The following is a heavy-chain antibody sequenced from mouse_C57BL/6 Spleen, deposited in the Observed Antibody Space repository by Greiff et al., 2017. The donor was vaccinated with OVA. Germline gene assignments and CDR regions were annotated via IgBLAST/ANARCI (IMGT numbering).Heavy chain of an antibody. CDR2: INPNNGGT. CDR1: GYTFTDYN. D-gene: IGHD2-10*01. V-gene: IGHV1-22*01. J-gene: IGHJ3*01. CDR3: APYYGNYEAFAY. Sequence: VQLQQSGPELVKPGASVKMSCKASGYTFTDYNMHWVKKSHGKSLEWIGYINPNNGGTSYNQKFKGKATLTVNKSSSTAYMELRSLTSEDSAVYYCAPYYGNYEAFAYWGQGTLVTVSA.